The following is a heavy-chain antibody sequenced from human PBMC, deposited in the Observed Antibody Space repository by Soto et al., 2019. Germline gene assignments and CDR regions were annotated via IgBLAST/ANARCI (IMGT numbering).Heavy chain of an antibody. CDR1: GGTFSSYT. CDR3: EIDPLPVAPVAQNWFDP. Sequence: GASVKVSCKASGGTFSSYTISWVRQAPGQGIEWMGRIIPILGIANYAQKFQGRVTITADKSTSTAYMELSSLRSEDTAVYYCEIDPLPVAPVAQNWFDPWGQGSLVTVSS. V-gene: IGHV1-69*04. J-gene: IGHJ5*02. D-gene: IGHD5-12*01. CDR2: IIPILGIA.